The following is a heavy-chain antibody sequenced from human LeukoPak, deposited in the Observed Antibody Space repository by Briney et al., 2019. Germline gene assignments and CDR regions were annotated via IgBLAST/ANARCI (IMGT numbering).Heavy chain of an antibody. CDR2: INHSGST. Sequence: SETLSLTCAVYGASFGGYYWSWIRQPPGKGLEWIGEINHSGSTNYKPYRKSRVTISVDTSKNQFSLKLSSVTAAVTAVYYCARGSKWYSLDYWGQGTLVTVSS. D-gene: IGHD6-13*01. J-gene: IGHJ4*02. CDR3: ARGSKWYSLDY. V-gene: IGHV4-34*01. CDR1: GASFGGYY.